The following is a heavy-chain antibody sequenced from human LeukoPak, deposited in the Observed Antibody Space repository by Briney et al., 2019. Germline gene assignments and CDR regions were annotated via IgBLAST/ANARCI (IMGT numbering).Heavy chain of an antibody. CDR1: GFTFSGYS. CDR3: ARGRGCSSTGCYPDY. J-gene: IGHJ4*02. CDR2: ISSSSSDI. D-gene: IGHD2-2*01. Sequence: GSLRLPCAASGFTFSGYSMNWVRQAPGKGLEWVSSISSSSSDIYYAGSVKGRFTISRDNAKNSLSLQRNSLRAEDTAVYYCARGRGCSSTGCYPDYWGQGTLVTVSS. V-gene: IGHV3-21*01.